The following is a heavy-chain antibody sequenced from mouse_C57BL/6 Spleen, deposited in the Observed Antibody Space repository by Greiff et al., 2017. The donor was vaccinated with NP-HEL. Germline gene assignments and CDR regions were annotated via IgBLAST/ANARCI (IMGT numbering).Heavy chain of an antibody. CDR2: IDPSDSET. J-gene: IGHJ4*01. V-gene: IGHV1-52*01. CDR3: ARYHYYGSSPYAMDY. CDR1: GYTFTSYW. D-gene: IGHD1-1*01. Sequence: QVQLKQPGAELVRPGSSVKLSCKASGYTFTSYWMHWVKQRPIQGLEWIGNIDPSDSETHYNQKFKDKATLTVDKSSSTAYMQLSSLTSEDSAVYYCARYHYYGSSPYAMDYWGQGTSVTVSS.